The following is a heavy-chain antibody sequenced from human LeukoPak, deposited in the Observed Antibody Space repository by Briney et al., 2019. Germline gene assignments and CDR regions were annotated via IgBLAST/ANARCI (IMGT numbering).Heavy chain of an antibody. D-gene: IGHD2-15*01. CDR1: GFTLSSYA. CDR3: AKNGDRGAYCTGGTCYPYFYYYMDV. Sequence: HPGGSLRLSCAASGFTLSSYAMSWVRQGPGKGLEWVSAISVSGNTYHADSVKGRFTISRDSSKNTLYLQMNSLRAGDAAVYYCAKNGDRGAYCTGGTCYPYFYYYMDVWGKGTTVTI. CDR2: ISVSGNT. J-gene: IGHJ6*03. V-gene: IGHV3-23*01.